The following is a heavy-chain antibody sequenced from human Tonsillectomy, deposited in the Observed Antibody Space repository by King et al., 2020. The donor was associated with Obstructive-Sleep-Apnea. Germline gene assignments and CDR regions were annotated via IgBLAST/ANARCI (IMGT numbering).Heavy chain of an antibody. D-gene: IGHD4-17*01. Sequence: QLVQSGAEVKKPGASVKVSCKASGYTFTGFYMHWVRQAPVQGLEWMGCIKPYSGVTNYAPNFQGRGTMTRDTAISTAYMELSRLRSDEPAVYYCATVAIATATYYFDYWGQGTLVTVSS. V-gene: IGHV1-2*02. CDR1: GYTFTGFY. CDR2: IKPYSGVT. J-gene: IGHJ4*02. CDR3: ATVAIATATYYFDY.